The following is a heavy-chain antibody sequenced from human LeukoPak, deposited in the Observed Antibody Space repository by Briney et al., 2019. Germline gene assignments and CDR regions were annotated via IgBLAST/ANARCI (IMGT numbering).Heavy chain of an antibody. CDR3: ARDNYGVDY. V-gene: IGHV3-30*03. CDR1: GFTFSSYD. J-gene: IGHJ4*02. D-gene: IGHD3-16*01. Sequence: GRALRLSCAASGFTFSSYDMHWVRLAPGKGLQWVAFISYEGRNKYSADSVKGRFTISRDKSRNTLNLQMNSLRAEDTAVYYCARDNYGVDYWGQGTLVTVSS. CDR2: ISYEGRNK.